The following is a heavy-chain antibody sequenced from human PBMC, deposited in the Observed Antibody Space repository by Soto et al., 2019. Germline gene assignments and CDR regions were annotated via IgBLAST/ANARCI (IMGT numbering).Heavy chain of an antibody. CDR2: ISGSGGST. J-gene: IGHJ5*02. CDR1: GFTFSSYA. V-gene: IGHV3-23*01. D-gene: IGHD2-2*01. Sequence: SGGSLRLSCAASGFTFSSYAMSWVRQAPGKGLEWVSAISGSGGSTYYADSVKGRFTISRDNSKNTLYLQMNSLRAEDTAVYYCAKGDCSSTSCSWFDPWGQGTLVTVSS. CDR3: AKGDCSSTSCSWFDP.